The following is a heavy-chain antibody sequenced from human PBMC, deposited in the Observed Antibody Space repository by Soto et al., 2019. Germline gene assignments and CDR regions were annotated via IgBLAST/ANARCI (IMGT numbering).Heavy chain of an antibody. J-gene: IGHJ4*02. CDR1: GASISSTSSGDW. Sequence: QVQLQESGPGLVKSSGTLSLTCTVSGASISSTSSGDWWSWVRQPPGKGLEWVGEIHHSGSTNYNPSFKSRVTMSVDKSKNQFSLRLSSVTAADTAVYHCAKMVGATLVDYWGQGTLVTVSS. D-gene: IGHD1-26*01. V-gene: IGHV4-4*02. CDR3: AKMVGATLVDY. CDR2: IHHSGST.